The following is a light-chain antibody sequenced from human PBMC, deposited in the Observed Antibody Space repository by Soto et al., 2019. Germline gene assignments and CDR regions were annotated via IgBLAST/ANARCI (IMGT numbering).Light chain of an antibody. CDR3: QQLNSYPIT. CDR1: QFINNY. Sequence: DIQMTQSPPAMSASVGDRVTITCRASQFINNYVAWFQQKPGEVPKRLIYAASSLQSGVPSRFSGSGSGTEFTLTISSLQPEDFATYYCQQLNSYPITFGQGTRREIK. CDR2: AAS. J-gene: IGKJ5*01. V-gene: IGKV1-17*03.